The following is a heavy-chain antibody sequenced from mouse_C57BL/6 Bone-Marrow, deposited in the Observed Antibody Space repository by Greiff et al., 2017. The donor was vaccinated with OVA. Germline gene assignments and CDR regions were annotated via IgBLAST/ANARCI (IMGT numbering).Heavy chain of an antibody. V-gene: IGHV7-1*01. J-gene: IGHJ3*01. CDR2: SRNKANDYTT. D-gene: IGHD3-1*01. CDR3: ARDTAGVFAY. CDR1: GFTFSDFY. Sequence: DVKLVESGGGLVQSGRSLRLSCATSGFTFSDFYMEWVRQAPGKGLEWIAASRNKANDYTTEYSASVKGRFIVSRDTSQSILYLQMNAQRAEDTAIYYCARDTAGVFAYWGQGTLVTVSA.